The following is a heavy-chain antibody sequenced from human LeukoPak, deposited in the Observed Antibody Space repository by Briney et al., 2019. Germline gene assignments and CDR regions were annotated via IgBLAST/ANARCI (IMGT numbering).Heavy chain of an antibody. CDR1: GGSISSSSYY. CDR2: IYYSGST. J-gene: IGHJ4*02. CDR3: ARGDYVWGSYRYGPSYFDY. D-gene: IGHD3-16*02. V-gene: IGHV4-39*01. Sequence: SETLSLTCTVSGGSISSSSYYWGWIRQPPGKGLEWIGSIYYSGSTYYNPSLKSRVTISVDTSKNQFSLKLSSVTAADTAVYYCARGDYVWGSYRYGPSYFDYWGQGTLVTVSS.